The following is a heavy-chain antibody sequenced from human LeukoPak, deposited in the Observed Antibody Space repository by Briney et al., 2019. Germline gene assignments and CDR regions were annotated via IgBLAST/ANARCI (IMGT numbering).Heavy chain of an antibody. CDR3: ARSRTTVTKDPLDS. CDR1: GFTVSSMY. J-gene: IGHJ4*02. Sequence: PGGSLRLSCAASGFTVSSMYMSWVRQAPGKGLEWVSAISSRSVYIYSADSVRGRFTISRDDARNSLYLQMNSLRAEDTAVYYCARSRTTVTKDPLDSWGQGTLVTVSS. CDR2: ISSRSVYI. V-gene: IGHV3-21*01. D-gene: IGHD4-17*01.